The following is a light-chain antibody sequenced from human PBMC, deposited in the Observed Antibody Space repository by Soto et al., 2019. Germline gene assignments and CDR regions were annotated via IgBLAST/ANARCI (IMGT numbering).Light chain of an antibody. CDR2: GAS. J-gene: IGKJ4*01. V-gene: IGKV3-20*01. Sequence: EIVLTQSPGTLSLSPGERATLSCRASQSVSSNNLAWYQQRPGQAPRLLIYGASRRATGIPDRFGGSGSGTDFTLTIISLQSEDSAVYYCQQYNDWPLTFGGGTKVDIK. CDR1: QSVSSNN. CDR3: QQYNDWPLT.